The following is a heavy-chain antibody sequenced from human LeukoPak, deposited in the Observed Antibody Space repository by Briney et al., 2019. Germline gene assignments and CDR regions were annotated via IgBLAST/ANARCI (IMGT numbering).Heavy chain of an antibody. Sequence: GGSLRLSCAASGFTFNTYGMTWFRQAPGKGLEWVSTINNGGENTHYGDSVKGRFTISRDNSKNTLYLQVNSLRAEDTALYYCAIDPADYYETNSLDFWGQGTPVTVSS. CDR2: INNGGENT. CDR1: GFTFNTYG. CDR3: AIDPADYYETNSLDF. V-gene: IGHV3-23*01. D-gene: IGHD3-22*01. J-gene: IGHJ4*02.